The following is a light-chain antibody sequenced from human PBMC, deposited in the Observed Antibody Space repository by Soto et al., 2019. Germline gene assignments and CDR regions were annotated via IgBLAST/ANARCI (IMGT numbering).Light chain of an antibody. Sequence: SVRTQPPSASRTPGQRGTISCSGSSSNIGTNAVNWCQQLPGTAPRLLIYSNDQRPPGVPDRFSGSKSGTSASLGISGLQSEDEADYFCAVWDDSLNGGVFGGGTKVTVL. CDR3: AVWDDSLNGGV. V-gene: IGLV1-44*01. CDR2: SND. CDR1: SSNIGTNA. J-gene: IGLJ3*02.